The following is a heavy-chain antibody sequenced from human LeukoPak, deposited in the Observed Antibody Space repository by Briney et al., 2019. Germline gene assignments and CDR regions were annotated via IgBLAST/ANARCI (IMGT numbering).Heavy chain of an antibody. Sequence: GRSLRLSCAASGFTFSSYAMHWVRQAPGKGLGWVAVISYDGSNKYYADSVKGRFTISRDNSKNTLYLQMNSLRAEDTAVYYCARDPHRYQLLYGGWFDPWGQGTLVTVSS. CDR1: GFTFSSYA. J-gene: IGHJ5*02. CDR2: ISYDGSNK. D-gene: IGHD2-2*02. CDR3: ARDPHRYQLLYGGWFDP. V-gene: IGHV3-30*01.